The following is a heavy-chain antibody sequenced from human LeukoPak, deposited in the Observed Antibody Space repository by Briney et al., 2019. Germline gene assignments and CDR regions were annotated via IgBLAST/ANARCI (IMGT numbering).Heavy chain of an antibody. CDR1: GYTFTGYY. CDR3: ARETSISHSSNYLFDY. D-gene: IGHD4-11*01. V-gene: IGHV1-2*02. Sequence: ASVKVSCKASGYTFTGYYMHWVRQAPGQGLEWMGWINPNSGGTNYAQKFQGRVTMTRDTSISTAYMELSRPRSDDTAVYYCARETSISHSSNYLFDYWGQGTLVTVSS. J-gene: IGHJ4*02. CDR2: INPNSGGT.